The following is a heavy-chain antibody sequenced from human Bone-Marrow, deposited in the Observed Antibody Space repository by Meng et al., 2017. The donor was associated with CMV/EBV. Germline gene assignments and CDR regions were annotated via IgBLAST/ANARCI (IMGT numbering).Heavy chain of an antibody. CDR2: TSYDGSNK. Sequence: GESLKISCTASGFTFGSHAVHWVRQAPGKGLEWVAVTSYDGSNKYYAESVKGRFSLSRDNSKKTLYLQMNSLRAEDTAVYYCARDRGTGTMYYYFGMDVGGEGTTVTVSS. D-gene: IGHD1-7*01. V-gene: IGHV3-30-3*01. CDR1: GFTFGSHA. CDR3: ARDRGTGTMYYYFGMDV. J-gene: IGHJ6*04.